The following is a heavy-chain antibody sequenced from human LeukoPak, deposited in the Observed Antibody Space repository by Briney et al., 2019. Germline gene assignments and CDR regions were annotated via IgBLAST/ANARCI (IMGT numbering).Heavy chain of an antibody. CDR2: IYHSGST. CDR1: GGSISSGGYY. J-gene: IGHJ3*02. V-gene: IGHV4-30-2*01. Sequence: SETLSLTCTVSGGSISSGGYYWSWIRQPPGKGLEWIGYIYHSGSTYYNPSLKSRVTISVDRSKNQFSLKLSSVTAADTAVYYCARDNSGGRGSSFKWAFDIWGQGTMVTVSS. CDR3: ARDNSGGRGSSFKWAFDI. D-gene: IGHD6-13*01.